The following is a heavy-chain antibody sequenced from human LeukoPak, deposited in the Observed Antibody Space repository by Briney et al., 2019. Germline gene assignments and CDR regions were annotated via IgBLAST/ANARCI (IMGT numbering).Heavy chain of an antibody. Sequence: SETLSLTCAVYGGSFSGYYWSWIRQPPGKGLEWIGEINHSGSTNYNPSLKSRVTISVDTSKNQFSLKLSSVTAADTAVYYCARERAIGYCSGGSCYRLFDYWGQGTLVTVSS. CDR2: INHSGST. V-gene: IGHV4-34*01. CDR1: GGSFSGYY. CDR3: ARERAIGYCSGGSCYRLFDY. D-gene: IGHD2-15*01. J-gene: IGHJ4*02.